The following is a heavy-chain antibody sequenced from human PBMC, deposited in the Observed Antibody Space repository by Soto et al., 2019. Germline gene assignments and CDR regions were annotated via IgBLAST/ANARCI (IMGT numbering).Heavy chain of an antibody. CDR1: GFTFTSSA. CDR2: IVVGSGNT. J-gene: IGHJ6*02. V-gene: IGHV1-58*01. CDR3: AAERQWLVRAGMDV. Sequence: SVKVSCKASGFTFTSSAVQWVRQARGQRLEWIGWIVVGSGNTNYAQKFQERVTITRDMSTSTAYMELSSLRSEDTAVYYCAAERQWLVRAGMDVWGQGTTVTVSS. D-gene: IGHD6-19*01.